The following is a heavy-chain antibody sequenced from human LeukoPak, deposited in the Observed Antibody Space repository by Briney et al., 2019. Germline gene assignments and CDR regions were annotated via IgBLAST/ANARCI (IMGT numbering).Heavy chain of an antibody. J-gene: IGHJ5*02. CDR2: IYYSGNT. CDR1: GGSISSVSYY. CDR3: ASDIAVAGTHWFDP. Sequence: SETLSLTCTVSGGSISSVSYYWGWIRQPPGKGLEWIGSIYYSGNTYYNPSLKSRVTISVDTSKNQFSLKLSSVTAADTAVYYCASDIAVAGTHWFDPWGQGTLVTVSS. D-gene: IGHD6-19*01. V-gene: IGHV4-39*07.